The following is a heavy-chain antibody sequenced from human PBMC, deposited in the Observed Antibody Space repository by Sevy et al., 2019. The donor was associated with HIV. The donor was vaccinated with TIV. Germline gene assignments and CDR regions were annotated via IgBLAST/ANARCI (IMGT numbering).Heavy chain of an antibody. D-gene: IGHD6-13*01. CDR2: ILSTSTTI. V-gene: IGHV3-48*02. CDR1: GFTFSAYS. J-gene: IGHJ3*01. Sequence: GGSLRLSCAASGFTFSAYSMNWVRQAPGKGLEWISYILSTSTTIHYTDSVRGRFTISRDNDNNSLYLQMNNLSDEDTAVYYCVRANLGSIWYDAFHVWGRGTMVTV. CDR3: VRANLGSIWYDAFHV.